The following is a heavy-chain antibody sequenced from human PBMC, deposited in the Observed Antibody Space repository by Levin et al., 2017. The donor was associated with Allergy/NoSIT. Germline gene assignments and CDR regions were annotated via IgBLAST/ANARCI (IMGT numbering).Heavy chain of an antibody. D-gene: IGHD3-10*01. J-gene: IGHJ4*02. CDR1: GYTFTGYF. CDR2: FNPNSGGT. CDR3: ARDYSGSGSYYNLFDS. V-gene: IGHV1-2*02. Sequence: PGESLKISCKASGYTFTGYFIHWVRQAPGQGLEWMGWFNPNSGGTTYAQKFQGRVTMTSDTSISTAYMELRGLRSDDTAVYYCARDYSGSGSYYNLFDSWGQGTLVTVSS.